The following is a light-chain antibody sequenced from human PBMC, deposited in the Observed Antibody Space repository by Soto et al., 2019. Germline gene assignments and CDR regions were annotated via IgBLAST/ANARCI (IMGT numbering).Light chain of an antibody. CDR2: DAS. J-gene: IGKJ4*01. CDR3: QQRSNWPPLT. Sequence: EIVLTQSPATLSLSPGERASLSCRASQSVSTYLAWYQQRPGQAPRLLIYDASNRATGITVRFSGSGSGTDFTLTISSLEPEDFAVYYCQQRSNWPPLTFGGGTKVEIK. CDR1: QSVSTY. V-gene: IGKV3-11*01.